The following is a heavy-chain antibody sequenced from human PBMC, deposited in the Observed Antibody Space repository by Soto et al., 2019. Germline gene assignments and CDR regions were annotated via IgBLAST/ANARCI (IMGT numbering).Heavy chain of an antibody. V-gene: IGHV3-15*01. CDR1: GFTFSNAW. CDR2: IKSIADGGTT. Sequence: GGSLRLSCATSGFTFSNAWMAWVRQAPGKGLEWVGRIKSIADGGTTNYAAPVKGRFSISRRDSENTLYLQMNSLRVEDTGIYYCHTPHGRNAFDIWGPGTVVTVSS. J-gene: IGHJ3*02. CDR3: HTPHGRNAFDI. D-gene: IGHD2-8*01.